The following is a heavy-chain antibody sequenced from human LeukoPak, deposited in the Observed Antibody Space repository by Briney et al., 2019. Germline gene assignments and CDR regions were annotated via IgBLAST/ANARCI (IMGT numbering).Heavy chain of an antibody. CDR1: GFTFSSYS. Sequence: GGSLRLSCAASGFTFSSYSMNWVRQAPGKGLEWVSYISSSGSTIYYADSVKGRFTISRDNAKNSLYLQMNSLRAEDTAVYYCARVVSDYYYDSSGYSDYWGQGTLVTVSS. CDR3: ARVVSDYYYDSSGYSDY. D-gene: IGHD3-22*01. CDR2: ISSSGSTI. J-gene: IGHJ4*02. V-gene: IGHV3-48*04.